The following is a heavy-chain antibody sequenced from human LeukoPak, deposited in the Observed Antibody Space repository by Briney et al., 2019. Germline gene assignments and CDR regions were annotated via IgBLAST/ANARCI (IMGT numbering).Heavy chain of an antibody. Sequence: PGGSLRLSWVASGFTFSGYSMKWVRQAPGKGLEWVSYISASSSTIYYAESVQGRFVISRDDAKSSLYLQMDSLRAEDTAVYYCARDIRGGNSGAFDIWGQGTMVTVSS. D-gene: IGHD4-23*01. CDR3: ARDIRGGNSGAFDI. V-gene: IGHV3-48*04. J-gene: IGHJ3*02. CDR1: GFTFSGYS. CDR2: ISASSSTI.